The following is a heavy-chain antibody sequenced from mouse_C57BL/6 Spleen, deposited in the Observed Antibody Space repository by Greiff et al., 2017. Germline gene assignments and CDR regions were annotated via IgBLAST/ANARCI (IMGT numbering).Heavy chain of an antibody. V-gene: IGHV1-64*01. CDR3: ARDYYYGSSYPDY. J-gene: IGHJ2*01. CDR2: IHPNSGST. CDR1: GYTFTSYW. D-gene: IGHD1-1*01. Sequence: QVQLQQPGAELVKPGASVTLSCKASGYTFTSYWMHWVKQRPGQGLEWIGMIHPNSGSTNYNEKFKSKATLTVDKSSSTAYMKLSSLTSEDSAVYYCARDYYYGSSYPDYWGQGTTLTVSS.